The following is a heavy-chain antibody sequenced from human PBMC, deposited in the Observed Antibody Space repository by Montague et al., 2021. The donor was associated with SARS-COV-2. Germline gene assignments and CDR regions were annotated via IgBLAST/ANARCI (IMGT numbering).Heavy chain of an antibody. J-gene: IGHJ6*02. V-gene: IGHV4-61*01. CDR3: ARDPWRITIFGVVTRYGMDV. CDR1: GGSVSSGSYY. CDR2: IYYSGST. Sequence: SETLSLTCIVSGGSVSSGSYYWSWIRQPPGKGLEGIGYIYYSGSTNYNPSLRSRVTISVDTSKNQFPLKLSSVTAADTAVYYCARDPWRITIFGVVTRYGMDVWGQGTTVTVSS. D-gene: IGHD3-3*01.